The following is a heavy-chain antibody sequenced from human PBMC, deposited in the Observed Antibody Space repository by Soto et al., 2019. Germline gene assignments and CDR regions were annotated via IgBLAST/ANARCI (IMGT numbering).Heavy chain of an antibody. CDR3: VREGTWSLDY. V-gene: IGHV3-74*01. CDR2: IDSGGSDT. D-gene: IGHD3-3*01. CDR1: GFTLSNHW. Sequence: EVQLVESGGGLVQPGGSLRLSCAASGFTLSNHWMHWVRQAPGKGLVWVSRIDSGGSDTQYAYSVKGRFTISRDNAKNTLYLQMNSLRAEDTAVYSCVREGTWSLDYWGQGILVTVSS. J-gene: IGHJ4*02.